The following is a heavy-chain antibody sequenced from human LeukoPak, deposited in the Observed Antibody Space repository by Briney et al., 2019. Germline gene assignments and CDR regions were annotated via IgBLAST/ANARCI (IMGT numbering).Heavy chain of an antibody. CDR3: ARPSYCVGGSCVLYY. D-gene: IGHD2-15*01. CDR1: GGSISSYY. CDR2: IYYSGST. J-gene: IGHJ4*02. Sequence: SETLSLTCTVSGGSISSYYWSWIRQPPGKGLEWIGYIYYSGSTNHNPSLKSRVTISLDTSKKQFSLKLSSVTAADTAVYYCARPSYCVGGSCVLYYWGQGTLVTVSS. V-gene: IGHV4-59*08.